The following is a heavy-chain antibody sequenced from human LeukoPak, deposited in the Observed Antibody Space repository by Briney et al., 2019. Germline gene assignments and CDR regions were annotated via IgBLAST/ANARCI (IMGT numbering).Heavy chain of an antibody. D-gene: IGHD2-21*02. V-gene: IGHV4-39*07. CDR2: IYYSGST. J-gene: IGHJ3*02. CDR1: GGYISSSSYY. CDR3: ARVAYCGGDCPSNAFDI. Sequence: SETLSLTCTVSGGYISSSSYYWGWIRQPPGKGLEWIGRIYYSGSTYYNPSLKSRVTISVDTSKNQFSLKLSSVTAADTAVYYCARVAYCGGDCPSNAFDIWGQGTMVTVSS.